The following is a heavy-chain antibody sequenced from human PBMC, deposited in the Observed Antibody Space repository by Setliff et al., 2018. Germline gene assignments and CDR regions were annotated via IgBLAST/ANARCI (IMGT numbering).Heavy chain of an antibody. Sequence: ASVKVSCKASGYSFTTYNIHWFRQAPGQGLEWVGIIFPSDGSTAYAQKFQGRVTITRDTSASTAYMELSSLRSEDTAVYYCARDGTSLPSIAAHADYWGQGTLVTVSS. V-gene: IGHV1-46*01. J-gene: IGHJ4*02. CDR3: ARDGTSLPSIAAHADY. CDR2: IFPSDGST. D-gene: IGHD6-6*01. CDR1: GYSFTTYN.